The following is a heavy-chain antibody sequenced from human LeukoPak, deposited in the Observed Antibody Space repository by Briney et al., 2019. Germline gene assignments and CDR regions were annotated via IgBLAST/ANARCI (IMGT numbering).Heavy chain of an antibody. J-gene: IGHJ4*02. D-gene: IGHD3-22*01. CDR3: AKDCSYYDSSGSETSFIDY. CDR2: ISCSGGST. CDR1: GFTFSSYA. V-gene: IGHV3-23*01. Sequence: PGGSLRLSCAASGFTFSSYAMSWVRQAPGKGLEWVSAISCSGGSTYYADSVKGRFTISRDNSKNTLYLQMNSLRAEDTAVYYCAKDCSYYDSSGSETSFIDYWGQGTLVTVSS.